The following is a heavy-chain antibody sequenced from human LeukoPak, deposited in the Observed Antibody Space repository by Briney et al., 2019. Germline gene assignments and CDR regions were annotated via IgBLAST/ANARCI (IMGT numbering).Heavy chain of an antibody. Sequence: ASVKVSCKASGYTFTGYYMHWVRQAPGQGLEWMGWINPNSGGTNYAQKFQGRVTMTRDTSISTAYMELTRLRSDDTAVYYCARVSRATRLPVANWFDPWGQGTLVTVSS. D-gene: IGHD2-2*01. CDR2: INPNSGGT. CDR1: GYTFTGYY. CDR3: ARVSRATRLPVANWFDP. J-gene: IGHJ5*02. V-gene: IGHV1-2*02.